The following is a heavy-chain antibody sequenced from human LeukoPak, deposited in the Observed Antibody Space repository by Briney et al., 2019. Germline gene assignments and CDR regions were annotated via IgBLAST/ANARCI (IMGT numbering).Heavy chain of an antibody. CDR1: GVSINDYY. Sequence: PSETLSLTCGVFGVSINDYYWSWIRQSPGKGLEWIGEISHTEGTRYNPSLESRVTMSVGTSENQLSLKLIFVTAADTTVYYCARIRCGHSGSVCYNHWGLGTLVTVSS. V-gene: IGHV4-34*01. CDR3: ARIRCGHSGSVCYNH. D-gene: IGHD3-9*01. J-gene: IGHJ1*01. CDR2: ISHTEGT.